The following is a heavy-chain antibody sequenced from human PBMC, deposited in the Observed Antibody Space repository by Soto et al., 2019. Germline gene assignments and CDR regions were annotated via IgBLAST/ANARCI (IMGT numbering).Heavy chain of an antibody. J-gene: IGHJ4*02. CDR2: IYYSGST. CDR1: GGSISSSSYY. D-gene: IGHD4-17*01. CDR3: AIDYGDNLSYYFDY. V-gene: IGHV4-39*02. Sequence: ETLSLTCTVSGGSISSSSYYWGWIRQPPGKGLEWIGSIYYSGSTYYNPSLKSRVTISVDTSKNQFSLKLSSVTAADTAVYYCAIDYGDNLSYYFDYWGQGTLVTVSS.